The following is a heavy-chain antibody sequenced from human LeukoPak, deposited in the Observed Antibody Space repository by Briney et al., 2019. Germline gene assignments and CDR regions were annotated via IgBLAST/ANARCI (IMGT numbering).Heavy chain of an antibody. J-gene: IGHJ5*02. V-gene: IGHV3-23*01. Sequence: GGSLRLSCAASGFTFSSYAMSWVRQAPGKGLEWVSAISGSGGSTYYADSVKGRFTISRDNSKNTLYLQMNSPRAEDTAVYYCAACSGGSCYNWFDPWGQGTLVTVSS. CDR1: GFTFSSYA. D-gene: IGHD2-15*01. CDR2: ISGSGGST. CDR3: AACSGGSCYNWFDP.